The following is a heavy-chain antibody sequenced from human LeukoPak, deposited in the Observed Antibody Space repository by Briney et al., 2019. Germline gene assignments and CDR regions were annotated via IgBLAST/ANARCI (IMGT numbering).Heavy chain of an antibody. V-gene: IGHV4-4*07. CDR1: GGSISSYY. J-gene: IGHJ5*02. CDR2: IYTSGST. Sequence: SETLSLTCTVSGGSISSYYWSWIRQPAGKGLEWIGRIYTSGSTNYSPSLKSRVTMSVDTSKNQFSLKLSSVTAADTAVYYGARDEGGYSYGSLNWFDPWGQGTLVTVSS. D-gene: IGHD5-18*01. CDR3: ARDEGGYSYGSLNWFDP.